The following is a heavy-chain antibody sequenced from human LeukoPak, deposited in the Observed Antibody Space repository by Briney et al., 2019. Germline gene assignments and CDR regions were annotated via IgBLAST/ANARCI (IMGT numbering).Heavy chain of an antibody. CDR3: ARRGDYGGKENWFDP. CDR1: GGSISSYY. CDR2: IYYSEST. V-gene: IGHV4-59*08. Sequence: SETLSLTCTVSGGSISSYYWSWIRQPPRKGLEWIGYIYYSESTNYNPSLKSRVTISVDTSKNQFSLKLSSVTAADTAVYYCARRGDYGGKENWFDPWGQGTLVTVSS. J-gene: IGHJ5*02. D-gene: IGHD4-23*01.